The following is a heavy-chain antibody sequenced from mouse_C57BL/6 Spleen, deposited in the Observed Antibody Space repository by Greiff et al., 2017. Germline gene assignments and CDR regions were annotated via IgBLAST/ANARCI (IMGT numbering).Heavy chain of an antibody. V-gene: IGHV5-4*01. CDR3: ARENSNFNFDV. CDR1: GFTFSSYA. J-gene: IGHJ1*03. CDR2: ISDGGSYT. Sequence: DVKLVESGGGLVKPGGSLKLSCAASGFTFSSYAMSWVRQTPEQRLEWVATISDGGSYTYYPDNVKGRFTISRDNAKNNLYLQMSHLKSEDTAMYYCARENSNFNFDVWGTGTTVTVSS. D-gene: IGHD2-5*01.